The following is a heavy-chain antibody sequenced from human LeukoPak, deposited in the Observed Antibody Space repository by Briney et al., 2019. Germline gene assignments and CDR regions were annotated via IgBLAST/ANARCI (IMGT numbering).Heavy chain of an antibody. J-gene: IGHJ5*02. V-gene: IGHV3-23*01. Sequence: PGGSLRLSCAASGFTFSTYGMSWVRQAPGKGLQWVSGISGNGGSTYYADSVKGRFTISRDNSKNTLYLQMNSLRAEDTAVYYCAKGKILWWSDGGPFDPWGQGTLVTVSS. CDR3: AKGKILWWSDGGPFDP. CDR1: GFTFSTYG. CDR2: ISGNGGST. D-gene: IGHD2-21*01.